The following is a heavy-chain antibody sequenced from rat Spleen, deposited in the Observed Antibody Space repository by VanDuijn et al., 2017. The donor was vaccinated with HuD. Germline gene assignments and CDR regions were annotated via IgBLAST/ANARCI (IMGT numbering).Heavy chain of an antibody. CDR1: GYSITSSYR. Sequence: EVQLQESGPGLVKPSQSLSLTCSVTGYSITSSYRWNWIRRFPGNKLEWMGYINSAGSTNYNPSLKSRISITRDTSKNQFFLQVNSVTTEDTATYYCARQGGYNSYVMDAWGQGASVTVSS. V-gene: IGHV3-3*01. CDR3: ARQGGYNSYVMDA. D-gene: IGHD1-4*01. CDR2: INSAGST. J-gene: IGHJ4*01.